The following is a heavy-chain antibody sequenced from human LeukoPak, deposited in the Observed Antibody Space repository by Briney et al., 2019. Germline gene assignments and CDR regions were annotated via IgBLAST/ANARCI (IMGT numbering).Heavy chain of an antibody. V-gene: IGHV1-8*02. CDR1: GYTFTSNY. D-gene: IGHD5/OR15-5a*01. CDR2: MNPNSGNT. CDR3: VRMGDKVS. Sequence: ASVKVSCKASGYTFTSNYIHWVRQATGQGLEWMGWMNPNSGNTGYAQKFQGRVTMTRNTSITTAYMELSRLRSEDTAVYYCVRMGDKVSWGQGTLVTVSS. J-gene: IGHJ5*02.